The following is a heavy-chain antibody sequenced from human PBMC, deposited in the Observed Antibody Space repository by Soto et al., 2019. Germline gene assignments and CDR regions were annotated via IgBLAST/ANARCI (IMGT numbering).Heavy chain of an antibody. V-gene: IGHV4-59*01. CDR2: IYYSGST. Sequence: SETLSLTCTVSGGSISSYYWSWIRQPPGKGLEWIGYIYYSGSTNYNPSLKSRVTISVDTSKNQFSLMLSSVTAADTAVYYCARVELRFLEWFQPGLYGDAFDIWGQGTMVTVSS. CDR3: ARVELRFLEWFQPGLYGDAFDI. D-gene: IGHD3-3*01. CDR1: GGSISSYY. J-gene: IGHJ3*02.